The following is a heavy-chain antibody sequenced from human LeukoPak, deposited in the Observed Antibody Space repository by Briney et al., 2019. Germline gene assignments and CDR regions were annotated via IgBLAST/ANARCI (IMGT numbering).Heavy chain of an antibody. Sequence: GESLKISCQGSGYSFTSYWIGWVRQMPGKGLEWMGIIYPGDSDTRYSPSFQGQVTISADKSISTAYLQWSSLKASDTAMYYCAITCLGYCSSTRCSNWFDPWGQGTLVTVSS. CDR1: GYSFTSYW. J-gene: IGHJ5*02. D-gene: IGHD2-2*01. CDR3: AITCLGYCSSTRCSNWFDP. CDR2: IYPGDSDT. V-gene: IGHV5-51*01.